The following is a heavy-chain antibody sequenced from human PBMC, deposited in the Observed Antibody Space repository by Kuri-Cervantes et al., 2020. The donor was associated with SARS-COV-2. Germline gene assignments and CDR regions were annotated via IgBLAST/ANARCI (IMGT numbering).Heavy chain of an antibody. V-gene: IGHV3-23*01. CDR2: ISGSVGST. J-gene: IGHJ4*02. Sequence: LSLSCAASGFTFSSYAMSWVRQAPGKGLEWVSAISGSVGSTYHADSVKGRFTISRDNSKNTLYLQMNNLRADDTAVYYCARDQVAASGIDYWGQGTLVTVSS. CDR3: ARDQVAASGIDY. CDR1: GFTFSSYA. D-gene: IGHD6-13*01.